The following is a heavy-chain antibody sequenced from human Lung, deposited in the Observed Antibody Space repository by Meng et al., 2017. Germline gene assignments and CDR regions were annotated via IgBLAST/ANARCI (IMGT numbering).Heavy chain of an antibody. Sequence: QLQLQESCPGLLKPSVTLSLTCAVSGGSISSNNWWSWVRQTPGRGREWIGEGYHSGSTNYNSSLKSRVIISVNNSKNQFSLKLTSVTAADTAVYYCARDDSGYADFDSWGQGTLVTVSS. D-gene: IGHD3-22*01. CDR1: GGSISSNNW. V-gene: IGHV4-4*02. J-gene: IGHJ4*02. CDR2: GYHSGST. CDR3: ARDDSGYADFDS.